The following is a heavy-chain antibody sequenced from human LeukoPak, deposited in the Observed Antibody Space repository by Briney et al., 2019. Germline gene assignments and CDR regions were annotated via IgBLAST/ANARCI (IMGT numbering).Heavy chain of an antibody. J-gene: IGHJ3*02. CDR1: AYTFTVCY. CDR2: INPNSGGT. D-gene: IGHD3-9*01. Sequence: ASVTLTLSSSAYTFTVCYMRLQRHAPGQGLEWMGWINPNSGGTNYAQKFQGRVTMTRDTSISTAYMGLSRLRSDDTAVYYCAAFLVGVLTGYFKSAFH. CDR3: AAFLVGVLTGYFKSAFH. V-gene: IGHV1-2*02.